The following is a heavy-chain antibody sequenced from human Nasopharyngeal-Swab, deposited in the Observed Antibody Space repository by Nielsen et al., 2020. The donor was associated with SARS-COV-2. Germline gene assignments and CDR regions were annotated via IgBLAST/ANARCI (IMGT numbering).Heavy chain of an antibody. V-gene: IGHV1-46*01. D-gene: IGHD2-8*01. CDR3: ARGRDCTNGVCYAGGADAFDI. J-gene: IGHJ3*02. CDR2: IKPSGGST. Sequence: WVRQAPGQGLEWMGIIKPSGGSTSYAQKFQGRVTMTRDTSTSTVYMELSSLRSEDTAVYYCARGRDCTNGVCYAGGADAFDIWGQGTMVTVSS.